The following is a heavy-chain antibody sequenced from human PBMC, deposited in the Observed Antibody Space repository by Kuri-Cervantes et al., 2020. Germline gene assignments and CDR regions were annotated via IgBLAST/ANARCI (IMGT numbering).Heavy chain of an antibody. CDR3: ARHVPTSVGPYYYYMDF. CDR2: IYHSGST. V-gene: IGHV4-4*02. D-gene: IGHD4-23*01. CDR1: GDSISSDKY. Sequence: SETLSLTCAVSGDSISSDKYWSWVRQSPGKGLEWIGEIYHSGSTNYNPSLKSRVTISVDTSKNQFSLKLSSMTAADTALYYCARHVPTSVGPYYYYMDFWGKGTTVTVSS. J-gene: IGHJ6*03.